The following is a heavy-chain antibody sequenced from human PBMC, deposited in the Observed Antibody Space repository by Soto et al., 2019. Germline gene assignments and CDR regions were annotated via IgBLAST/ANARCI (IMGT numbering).Heavy chain of an antibody. D-gene: IGHD5-12*01. Sequence: QVQLQQWGAGLLKPSETLSLNCAVTGGSLSGYYWSWIRQPPGKGLEWIGEVKDGGHTNYSPSLRGRVTIPSDTSNNQFSLRLNSVTVADTGVYYCARGQEGVVATHWDQGSLVTVSS. CDR3: ARGQEGVVATH. CDR1: GGSLSGYY. V-gene: IGHV4-34*01. J-gene: IGHJ4*02. CDR2: VKDGGHT.